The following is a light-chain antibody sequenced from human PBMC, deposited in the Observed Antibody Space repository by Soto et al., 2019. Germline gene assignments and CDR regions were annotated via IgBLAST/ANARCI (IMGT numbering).Light chain of an antibody. CDR3: QQYKSYPWT. V-gene: IGKV1-5*01. Sequence: DIQLTQSPSTLSASVGDTVTISCRASEGLIGWLAWYQQRPGSAPKLLIYDASSLEGGVPSRFTGDGSGTEFSLTIASLQPDDFGTYYYQQYKSYPWTFGQGTKVDLK. CDR1: EGLIGW. J-gene: IGKJ1*01. CDR2: DAS.